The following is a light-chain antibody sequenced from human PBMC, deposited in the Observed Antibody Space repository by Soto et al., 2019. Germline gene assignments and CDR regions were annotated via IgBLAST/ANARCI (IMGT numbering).Light chain of an antibody. CDR3: QQYNEWPET. CDR2: GAS. CDR1: QSVSNNY. V-gene: IGKV3-20*01. J-gene: IGKJ1*01. Sequence: EIVLTQSPGTLSLSPGERATLSCRASQSVSNNYLAWYQQKPGQAPRLLIYGASNRATGIPDRFSGSGSGTDFTLTISRLEPEDFAVYYCQQYNEWPETFGHGTKVDIK.